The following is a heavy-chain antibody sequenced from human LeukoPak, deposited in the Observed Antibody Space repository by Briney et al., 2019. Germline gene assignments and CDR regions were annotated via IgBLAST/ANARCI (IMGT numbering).Heavy chain of an antibody. V-gene: IGHV4-59*08. CDR2: IYYSGST. CDR1: GGSITSYY. J-gene: IGHJ4*02. CDR3: ARHMPPNYGDYGPFNY. Sequence: SETLSLTCTVSGGSITSYYWSWIRQPPGKGLEWIGYIYYSGSTNYNPSLKSRVTISVDTSKNQFSLKLSSVTAADTAVYYCARHMPPNYGDYGPFNYWGQGTLVTVSS. D-gene: IGHD4-17*01.